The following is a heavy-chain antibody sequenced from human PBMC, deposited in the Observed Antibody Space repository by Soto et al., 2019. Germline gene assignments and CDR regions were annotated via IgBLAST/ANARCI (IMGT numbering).Heavy chain of an antibody. CDR1: GFTFSSYG. V-gene: IGHV3-30*18. CDR2: ISYDGSNK. D-gene: IGHD6-19*01. Sequence: GGSLRLSCAASGFTFSSYGMHWVRQAPGKGLEWVAVISYDGSNKYYADSVKGRFTISRDNSKNTLYLQMNSLRAEDTAVYYCEKDLKKSGWYGKEYYSCCGMDVWGQGNMVTVSS. J-gene: IGHJ6*02. CDR3: EKDLKKSGWYGKEYYSCCGMDV.